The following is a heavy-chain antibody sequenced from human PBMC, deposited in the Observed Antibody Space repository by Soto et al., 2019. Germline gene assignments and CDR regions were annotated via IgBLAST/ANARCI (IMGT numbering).Heavy chain of an antibody. D-gene: IGHD3-10*01. CDR1: GGSISSSNW. J-gene: IGHJ4*02. Sequence: QVQLQESGPGLVKPSGTLSLTCAVSGGSISSSNWWSWVRQPPGKGLEWIGEIYHSGNTNYNPSLKRRFTMAVDKSRNQFSLKLSSVTAADTAGYYCARRWGEGRVDYWGQGTLVTVSS. CDR2: IYHSGNT. V-gene: IGHV4-4*02. CDR3: ARRWGEGRVDY.